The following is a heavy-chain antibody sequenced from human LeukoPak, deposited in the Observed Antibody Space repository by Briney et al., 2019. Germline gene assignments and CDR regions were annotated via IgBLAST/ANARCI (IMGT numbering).Heavy chain of an antibody. CDR1: GGTFSSYA. Sequence: SVKVSCKASGGTFSSYAISWVRQAPGQGLEWMGGIIPIFGTANYAQKFQGRVTITTDESTSTAYMELSSLRSEDTAVYYCARVTFHDYYVSSGYHYNWFDPWGQGTLVTVSS. CDR2: IIPIFGTA. V-gene: IGHV1-69*05. CDR3: ARVTFHDYYVSSGYHYNWFDP. D-gene: IGHD3-22*01. J-gene: IGHJ5*02.